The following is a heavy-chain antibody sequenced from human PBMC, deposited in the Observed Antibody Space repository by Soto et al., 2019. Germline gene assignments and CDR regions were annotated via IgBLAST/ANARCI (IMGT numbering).Heavy chain of an antibody. CDR3: ARGTVTTDFDY. CDR2: ISANSGNT. CDR1: GYTFSDNY. V-gene: IGHV1-18*04. J-gene: IGHJ4*02. D-gene: IGHD4-17*01. Sequence: ASVKVSCKASGYTFSDNYIHWVRQAPGQGLEWMGWISANSGNTKYAQKLQGRITMTRDTSTSTTYMEVRRLRSDDTAVYYCARGTVTTDFDYWGQGTLVTVSS.